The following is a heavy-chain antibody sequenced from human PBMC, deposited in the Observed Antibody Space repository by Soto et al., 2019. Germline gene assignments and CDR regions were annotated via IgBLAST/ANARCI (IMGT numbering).Heavy chain of an antibody. CDR1: GFTFSSYG. CDR3: AKDNCISTSCYRLYNWFDP. CDR2: ISYGGSNK. J-gene: IGHJ5*02. Sequence: QVQLVESGGGVVQPGRSLRLSCAASGFTFSSYGMHWVRQAPGKGLEWVAVISYGGSNKYYADSVKGRFTISRDNSKNALYLQMNNLRAEDTAVYYCAKDNCISTSCYRLYNWFDPWGQGTLVTFSS. D-gene: IGHD2-2*01. V-gene: IGHV3-30*18.